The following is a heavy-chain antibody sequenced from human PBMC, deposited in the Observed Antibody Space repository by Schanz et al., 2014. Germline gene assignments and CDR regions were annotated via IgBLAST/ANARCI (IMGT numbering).Heavy chain of an antibody. J-gene: IGHJ4*02. Sequence: EVQLVESGGGLVRPGGSLRLSCAASGFTFNTYAMNWVRQAPGKGLEWVSAISTRSTYIFYAASVKGRFTISRDDAKNSLSLQMNSLTAEDTAVYFCAREGERKGMLPYYFDYWGQGALVTVSS. CDR1: GFTFNTYA. CDR3: AREGERKGMLPYYFDY. D-gene: IGHD3-10*01. V-gene: IGHV3-21*01. CDR2: ISTRSTYI.